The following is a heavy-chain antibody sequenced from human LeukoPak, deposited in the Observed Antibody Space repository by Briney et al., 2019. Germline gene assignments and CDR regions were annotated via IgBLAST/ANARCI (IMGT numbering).Heavy chain of an antibody. CDR2: IYYSGST. CDR1: SGSISSSSYF. D-gene: IGHD3-10*01. V-gene: IGHV4-39*07. CDR3: ARDPINYYGSGSYYIDY. J-gene: IGHJ4*02. Sequence: SETVSLTCTVSSGSISSSSYFWGWIRQPPGKGLEWIGSIYYSGSTYYNPSLKSRVTISVDTSKNQFSLKLSSVTAADTTVYYCARDPINYYGSGSYYIDYWGQGTLVTVSS.